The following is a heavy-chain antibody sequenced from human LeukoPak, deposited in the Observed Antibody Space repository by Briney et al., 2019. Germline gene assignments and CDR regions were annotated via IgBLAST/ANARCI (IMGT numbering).Heavy chain of an antibody. Sequence: SETLSLTCTVSGGSISSGSYYWSWIRQPAGKGLEWIGRIYTSGSTNYNPSLKSRVTISVDTSKNQFSLKLSSVTAADTAVYYCARRGLLTVFGVVTNVYYYMDVWGKGTTVTVSS. CDR1: GGSISSGSYY. D-gene: IGHD3-3*01. CDR2: IYTSGST. J-gene: IGHJ6*03. V-gene: IGHV4-61*02. CDR3: ARRGLLTVFGVVTNVYYYMDV.